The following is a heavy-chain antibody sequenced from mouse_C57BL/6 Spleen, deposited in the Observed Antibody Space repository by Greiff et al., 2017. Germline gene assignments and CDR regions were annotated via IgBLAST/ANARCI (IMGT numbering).Heavy chain of an antibody. V-gene: IGHV1-81*01. CDR3: ARKDYSNYDWYFDV. CDR1: GYTFTSYG. J-gene: IGHJ1*03. Sequence: VQLQESGAELARPGASVKLSCKASGYTFTSYGISWVKQRTGQGLEWIGEIYPRSGNTYYNEKFKGKATLTADKSSSTAYMERRSLTSEDSAVYFCARKDYSNYDWYFDVWGTGTTVTVSS. CDR2: IYPRSGNT. D-gene: IGHD2-5*01.